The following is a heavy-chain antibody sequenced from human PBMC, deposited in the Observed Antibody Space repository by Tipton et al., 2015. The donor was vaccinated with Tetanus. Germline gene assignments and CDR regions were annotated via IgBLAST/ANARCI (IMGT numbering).Heavy chain of an antibody. CDR3: ATQTDNWFDP. J-gene: IGHJ5*02. V-gene: IGHV4-39*01. Sequence: TLSLTCTVSRGSINSGTFYWDWIRQPPGKGLEWIGNIYYNGNMLENPSLKGRVTISIDTSKNQFSMKLTSVTAADTAVYYCATQTDNWFDPWGQGTLVTVSS. CDR1: RGSINSGTFY. CDR2: IYYNGNM.